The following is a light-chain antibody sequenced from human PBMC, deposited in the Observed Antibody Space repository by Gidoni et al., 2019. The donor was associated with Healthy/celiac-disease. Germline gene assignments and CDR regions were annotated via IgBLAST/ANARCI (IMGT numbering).Light chain of an antibody. Sequence: QSVLTQPPSVSGAPGQRVTISCTGSSSNIGAGYEVHWHQQLPGTAPKLLIYGNSNRPSGVPDRFSGSKSGTSASLAITGLQAEDEADYYCQSYDSSLSGSVFGGGTKLTVL. J-gene: IGLJ2*01. CDR2: GNS. CDR3: QSYDSSLSGSV. CDR1: SSNIGAGYE. V-gene: IGLV1-40*01.